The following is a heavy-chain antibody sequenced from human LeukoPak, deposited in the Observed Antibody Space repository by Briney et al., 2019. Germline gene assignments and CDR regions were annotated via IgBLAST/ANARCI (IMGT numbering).Heavy chain of an antibody. CDR3: ARHCSSTSCYMGMDV. CDR1: GYSLTSYW. J-gene: IGHJ6*03. D-gene: IGHD2-2*02. Sequence: GESLKISCKGSGYSLTSYWIGWVRQMPGKGLEWMGIIYPGDSDTRYSPSFQGQVTISADKSISTAYLQWSSLKASDTAMYYCARHCSSTSCYMGMDVWGKGTTVTVSS. V-gene: IGHV5-51*01. CDR2: IYPGDSDT.